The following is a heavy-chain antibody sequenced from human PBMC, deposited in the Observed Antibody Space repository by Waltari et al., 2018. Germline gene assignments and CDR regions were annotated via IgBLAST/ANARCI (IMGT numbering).Heavy chain of an antibody. CDR3: ARCGLYGTSWYSVDS. CDR1: GYTFTGYC. D-gene: IGHD6-13*01. CDR2: TNPNPNSGGT. V-gene: IGHV1-2*02. J-gene: IGHJ4*02. Sequence: QVQLVQSGAEVKKPGASVKVSCKASGYTFTGYCMHWVRQAPGQGLEWIGWTNPNPNSGGTNFAQKFQGRVTITRDTSISTGYMELSRLRYDDTAVYYCARCGLYGTSWYSVDSWGQGTLVIVSS.